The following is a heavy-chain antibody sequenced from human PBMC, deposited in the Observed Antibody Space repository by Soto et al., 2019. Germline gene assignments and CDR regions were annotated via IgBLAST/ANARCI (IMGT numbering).Heavy chain of an antibody. CDR1: RYTFKSHG. Sequence: PGGSLRLSCVDSRYTFKSHGLSWVRQAPGKGLEWVSTIDSTGANTHYADSVRGRFTISRDNSRNTLHLQMHDLRADDTALYYCVSWVSAHFDYLGQGTLVTVSS. CDR3: VSWVSAHFDY. V-gene: IGHV3-23*01. J-gene: IGHJ4*02. D-gene: IGHD3-16*01. CDR2: IDSTGANT.